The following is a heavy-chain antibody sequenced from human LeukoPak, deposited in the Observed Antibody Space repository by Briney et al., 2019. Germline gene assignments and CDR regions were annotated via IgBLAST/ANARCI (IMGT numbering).Heavy chain of an antibody. Sequence: SETLSLTCTVSGGSISSSSYYWGWIRQPPGKGLEWIGSIYHSGSTYYNPSLKSRVTISVDRSKNQFSLKLSSVTAADTAVYYCARDSSSTGYWGQGTLVTVSS. CDR2: IYHSGST. V-gene: IGHV4-39*07. CDR3: ARDSSSTGY. CDR1: GGSISSSSYY. J-gene: IGHJ4*02. D-gene: IGHD6-6*01.